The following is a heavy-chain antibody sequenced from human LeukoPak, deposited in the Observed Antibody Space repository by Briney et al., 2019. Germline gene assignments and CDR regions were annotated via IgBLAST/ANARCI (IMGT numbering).Heavy chain of an antibody. CDR2: IGGSGGST. J-gene: IGHJ4*02. D-gene: IGHD6-13*01. Sequence: GGSLRLSCAASGFTFSSYAMSWVRQAPGKGLEWVSAIGGSGGSTYYADSVKGRFTISRDNSKNTLYLQMNSLRAEDTAVYYCAKEQGPPTYSSSSYWGQGTLVTVSS. CDR3: AKEQGPPTYSSSSY. CDR1: GFTFSSYA. V-gene: IGHV3-23*01.